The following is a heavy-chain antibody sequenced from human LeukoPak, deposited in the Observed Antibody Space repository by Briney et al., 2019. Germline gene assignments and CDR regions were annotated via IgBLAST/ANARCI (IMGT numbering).Heavy chain of an antibody. CDR1: GGSISSGSYY. V-gene: IGHV4-61*02. CDR3: AREGGYSYGDAPLHFDY. J-gene: IGHJ4*02. CDR2: ISTSGST. D-gene: IGHD5-18*01. Sequence: SETLSLTCTVSGGSISSGSYYWSWIRQPAGKGLEWIGRISTSGSTNYNPSLKSRVTISVDTSKNQFSLNLSSVTAADTAVYYCAREGGYSYGDAPLHFDYWGQGTLVTVSS.